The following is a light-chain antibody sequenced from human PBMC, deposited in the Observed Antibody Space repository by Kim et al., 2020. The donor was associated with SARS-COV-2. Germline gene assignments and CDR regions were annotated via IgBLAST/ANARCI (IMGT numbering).Light chain of an antibody. CDR3: CSCAGSSTFAYVV. Sequence: QSALTQPASVSGSPGQSITISCTGTSSDVGSYNLVSWYQQHPGKAPKLMIYEVSKRPSGVSNRFSGSKSGNTASLTISGLQAEDEADYYCCSCAGSSTFAYVVFGGGTQLTVL. CDR2: EVS. J-gene: IGLJ2*01. V-gene: IGLV2-23*02. CDR1: SSDVGSYNL.